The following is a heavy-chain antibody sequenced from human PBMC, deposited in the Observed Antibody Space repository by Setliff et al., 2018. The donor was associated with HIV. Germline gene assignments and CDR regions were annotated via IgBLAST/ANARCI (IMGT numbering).Heavy chain of an antibody. Sequence: SETLSLTCSVSGGSITSGGYYWHWIRQRPGKGLEWIGYIFYSGSTYYNPSLKSRVTISLDTSENQFSLKLSSVTAADTAVYYCARGESGYSSSWYPLPFDYWGQGTLVTVSS. V-gene: IGHV4-31*03. CDR2: IFYSGST. CDR3: ARGESGYSSSWYPLPFDY. CDR1: GGSITSGGYY. D-gene: IGHD6-13*01. J-gene: IGHJ4*02.